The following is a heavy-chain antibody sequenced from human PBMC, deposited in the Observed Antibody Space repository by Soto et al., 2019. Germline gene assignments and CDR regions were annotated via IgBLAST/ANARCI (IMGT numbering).Heavy chain of an antibody. CDR3: ARGGAVVVPGAVDRHNWFDP. Sequence: QVQLVQSGAEVKKPGSSVKVSCEASGGTFSSYSFSWVRQAPGQGLEWMGRVIPILDMANYAQKFQGRVTITADKSTRTVYMEMSSLRSEDTAVYFCARGGAVVVPGAVDRHNWFDPWGQGSLVTVSS. D-gene: IGHD2-2*01. J-gene: IGHJ5*02. CDR1: GGTFSSYS. V-gene: IGHV1-69*02. CDR2: VIPILDMA.